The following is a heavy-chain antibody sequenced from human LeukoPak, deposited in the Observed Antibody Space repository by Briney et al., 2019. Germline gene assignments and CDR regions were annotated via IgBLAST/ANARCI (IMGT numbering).Heavy chain of an antibody. Sequence: ASVKVSCKASGYTFTGYYMHWVRQAPGQGLEWMGWINPNSGGTNYAQKFQGRVTMTRDTSISTAYMELSRLRSDDTAVYYCARGYGSGSLADFDYWGQGTLVTVSS. D-gene: IGHD3-10*01. V-gene: IGHV1-2*02. CDR1: GYTFTGYY. CDR2: INPNSGGT. CDR3: ARGYGSGSLADFDY. J-gene: IGHJ4*02.